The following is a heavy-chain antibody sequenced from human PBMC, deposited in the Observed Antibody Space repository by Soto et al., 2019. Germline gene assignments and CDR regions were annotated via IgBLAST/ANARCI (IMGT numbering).Heavy chain of an antibody. CDR3: AGSKDPHYYYMDV. J-gene: IGHJ6*03. CDR2: IYYSESA. CDR1: GGSISSYY. V-gene: IGHV4-59*08. Sequence: PSETLSLTCTVSGGSISSYYWSWIRQPPGKGLEWIGYIYYSESANYNPSLKSRVTISVDTSKNQFSLKLSSVTAADTAVYYCAGSKDPHYYYMDVWGKATTVTVSS.